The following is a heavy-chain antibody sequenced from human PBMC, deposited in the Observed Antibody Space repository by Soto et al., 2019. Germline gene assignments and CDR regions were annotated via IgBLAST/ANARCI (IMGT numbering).Heavy chain of an antibody. CDR2: ISTTGGAT. D-gene: IGHD3-9*01. V-gene: IGHV3-48*02. CDR1: GFTFNTYS. J-gene: IGHJ4*02. CDR3: ARDRDWAFDF. Sequence: EVQLVDSGGGLVQPGESLRVSCVASGFTFNTYSINWVRQAPGKGLEWVAYISTTGGATYYTDSVKGRFTISRDNAKNSVSLHMNSLRDDDTALYYCARDRDWAFDFWGQGTLVTVSS.